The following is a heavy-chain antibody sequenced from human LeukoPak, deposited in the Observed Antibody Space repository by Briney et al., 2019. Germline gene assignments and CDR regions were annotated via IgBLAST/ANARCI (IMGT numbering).Heavy chain of an antibody. Sequence: ASVKVSCKASGYTFTSYAVNWVRQAPGQGLEWMGWINTNTGKPTYAQGFTGRFVFSLDSSVSTAYLQINSLNAEGTAVYYCARGPYYDTTKTSAFDIWGQGTMVTVSS. J-gene: IGHJ3*02. CDR1: GYTFTSYA. CDR2: INTNTGKP. D-gene: IGHD3-22*01. CDR3: ARGPYYDTTKTSAFDI. V-gene: IGHV7-4-1*02.